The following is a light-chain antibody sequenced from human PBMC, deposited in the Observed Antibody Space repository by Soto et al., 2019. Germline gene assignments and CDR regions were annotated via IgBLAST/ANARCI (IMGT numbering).Light chain of an antibody. CDR1: QSVRSK. CDR3: QHYNSYSEA. CDR2: GAS. J-gene: IGKJ1*01. V-gene: IGKV3D-15*01. Sequence: EIVMTQSPATLSVSPGERASLSCRASQSVRSKLAWYQQTPGQVPRVLIYGASTRAPGIPSRFSGSGSGTEFTLTISSLQPDDFATYYCQHYNSYSEAFGQGTKVDIK.